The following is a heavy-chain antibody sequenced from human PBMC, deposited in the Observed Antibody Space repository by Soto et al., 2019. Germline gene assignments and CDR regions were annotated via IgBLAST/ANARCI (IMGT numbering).Heavy chain of an antibody. CDR2: LHSGGDT. CDR1: GIPVSSNY. D-gene: IGHD3-10*01. Sequence: EVQLVESGGGWVQPGGSLRLSCAASGIPVSSNYMTWVRQAPGKGLEWVSVLHSGGDTYYANSVKGRFTISRNDSTNTLFLQMNSLTPEDTAVYYCARDGPYYYASRMDVWGQGTTVTVSS. J-gene: IGHJ6*02. CDR3: ARDGPYYYASRMDV. V-gene: IGHV3-53*04.